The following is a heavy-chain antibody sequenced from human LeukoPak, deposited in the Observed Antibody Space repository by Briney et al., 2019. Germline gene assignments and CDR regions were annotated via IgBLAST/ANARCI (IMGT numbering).Heavy chain of an antibody. V-gene: IGHV1-2*02. CDR1: GYTLTGYY. D-gene: IGHD2-2*01. CDR3: ARGRDIVVGY. J-gene: IGHJ4*02. CDR2: INPNSGGT. Sequence: GASVKVSCKASGYTLTGYYMHWVRQAPGQGLEWMGWINPNSGGTNYAQKFQGGATMTRDTSISTAYMELSRLRSDDTAVYYCARGRDIVVGYWGQGTLVTVSS.